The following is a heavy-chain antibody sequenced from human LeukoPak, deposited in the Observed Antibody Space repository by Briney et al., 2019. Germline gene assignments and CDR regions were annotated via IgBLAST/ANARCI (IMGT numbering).Heavy chain of an antibody. D-gene: IGHD2-15*01. Sequence: GGSLRLSCAASGFTVSSNYMSWVRQAPGKGLEWVSVIYSGGSTYYADSVKGRFTISRDNSKNTLYLQMNSLRAEDTAVYYCARAVVVVDAFDIWGQGTMVSVSS. CDR2: IYSGGST. CDR3: ARAVVVVDAFDI. V-gene: IGHV3-53*01. CDR1: GFTVSSNY. J-gene: IGHJ3*02.